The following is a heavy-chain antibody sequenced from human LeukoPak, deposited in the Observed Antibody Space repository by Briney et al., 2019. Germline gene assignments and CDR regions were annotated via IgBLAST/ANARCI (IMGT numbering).Heavy chain of an antibody. CDR2: INPSGGST. Sequence: ASVKVSCKASGYIFTSYYIHWVRQAPGQGREWMGIINPSGGSTGYAQKFQGRVTMTRDTSTSTVYMELNSLRSDDTAVYHCARALPHVRSGYYYYYMDVWGKGTTVTISS. CDR3: ARALPHVRSGYYYYYMDV. J-gene: IGHJ6*03. V-gene: IGHV1-46*01. CDR1: GYIFTSYY. D-gene: IGHD6-25*01.